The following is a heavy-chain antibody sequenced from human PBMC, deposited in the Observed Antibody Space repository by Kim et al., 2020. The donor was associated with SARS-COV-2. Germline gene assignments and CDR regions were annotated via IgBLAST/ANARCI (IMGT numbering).Heavy chain of an antibody. D-gene: IGHD3-3*01. J-gene: IGHJ6*02. Sequence: GRFTISRDNAKNSLYLQMNSLRAEDTAVYYCAREGAIFGVVDYYYYGMDVWGQGTTVTVSS. V-gene: IGHV3-11*06. CDR3: AREGAIFGVVDYYYYGMDV.